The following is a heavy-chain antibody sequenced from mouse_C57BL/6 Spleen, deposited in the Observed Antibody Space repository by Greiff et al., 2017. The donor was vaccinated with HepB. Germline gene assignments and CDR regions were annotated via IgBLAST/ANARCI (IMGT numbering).Heavy chain of an antibody. D-gene: IGHD1-1*01. V-gene: IGHV1-55*01. CDR2: IYPGSGST. CDR3: ARGDLDGSSYFAY. Sequence: QVQLQQPGAELVKPGASVKMSCKASGYTFTSYWITWVKQRPGQGLEWIGDIYPGSGSTNYNEKFKSKATLTVDTSSSTAYMQLSSLTSEDSAVYYCARGDLDGSSYFAYWGQGTLVTVSA. J-gene: IGHJ3*01. CDR1: GYTFTSYW.